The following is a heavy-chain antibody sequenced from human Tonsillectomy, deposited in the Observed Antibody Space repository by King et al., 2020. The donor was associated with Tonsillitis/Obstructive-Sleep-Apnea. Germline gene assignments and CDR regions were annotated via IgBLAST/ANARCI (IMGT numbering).Heavy chain of an antibody. D-gene: IGHD2-2*01. J-gene: IGHJ1*01. CDR3: ARGRYCSSTSCPEYFQH. Sequence: VQLQQWGAGLLKPSETLSLTCAVYGGSFSGYYWSWIRQPPGKGLEWIGEINHSGSTNYNPSLKSRVTISVDTSKNQFSLKLSSVTAADTAVYYSARGRYCSSTSCPEYFQHWGQGTLVTVSS. V-gene: IGHV4-34*01. CDR1: GGSFSGYY. CDR2: INHSGST.